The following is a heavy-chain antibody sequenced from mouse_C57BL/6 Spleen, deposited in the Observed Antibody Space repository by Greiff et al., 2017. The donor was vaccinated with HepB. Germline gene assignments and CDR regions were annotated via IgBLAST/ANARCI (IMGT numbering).Heavy chain of an antibody. V-gene: IGHV1-19*01. J-gene: IGHJ1*03. D-gene: IGHD1-1*01. CDR1: GYTFTDYY. CDR3: ARDFNYDGSSPYWYVDV. CDR2: INPYTGGT. Sequence: EVQLQQSGPVLVKPGASVKMSCKASGYTFTDYYMNWVKQSHGKSLEWIGVINPYTGGTSYNQKFKGKATLTVDKSSSTAYMDLTRLTSEDSAVYYCARDFNYDGSSPYWYVDVWGTGTTVTVSS.